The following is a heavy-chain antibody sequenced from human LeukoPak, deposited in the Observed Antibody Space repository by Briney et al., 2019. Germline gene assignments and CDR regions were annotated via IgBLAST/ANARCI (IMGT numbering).Heavy chain of an antibody. CDR3: AREGGFDYDSRGYLDY. D-gene: IGHD3-22*01. CDR2: INLNSDVT. J-gene: IGHJ4*02. Sequence: ASVKVSCKASGYTFTGYYIHWVRQAPGQGLEWMGRINLNSDVTNYAQKFRGRVTMTRDTSISTAYMELSSLRSDDTAVYYCAREGGFDYDSRGYLDYWGQGTLVTVSS. CDR1: GYTFTGYY. V-gene: IGHV1-2*06.